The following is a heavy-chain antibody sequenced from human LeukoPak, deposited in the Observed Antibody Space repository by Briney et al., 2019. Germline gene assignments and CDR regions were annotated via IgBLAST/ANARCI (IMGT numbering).Heavy chain of an antibody. D-gene: IGHD3-22*01. V-gene: IGHV4-38-2*02. Sequence: SETLSLTCSVSNYSISSGYYWDWVRQPPGKGLEWIGNIYYTGITYDNPSLKSRVTISVDTSKNQFSLKLRSVTAADTAVYYCASPAITTFDYWGQGILVTVAS. CDR1: NYSISSGYY. CDR2: IYYTGIT. CDR3: ASPAITTFDY. J-gene: IGHJ4*02.